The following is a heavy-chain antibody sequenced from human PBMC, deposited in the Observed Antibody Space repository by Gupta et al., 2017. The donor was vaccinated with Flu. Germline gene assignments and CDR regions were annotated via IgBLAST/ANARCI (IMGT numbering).Heavy chain of an antibody. D-gene: IGHD2-21*01. J-gene: IGHJ4*02. CDR2: ISGSGGST. Sequence: MSWVRQAPGKGLEWVSAISGSGGSTYYADSVKGRFTISRDNSKNTLYLQMNSLRAEDTAVYYCAKDWVYCGGDCYLGYFDYWGQGTLVTVSS. CDR3: AKDWVYCGGDCYLGYFDY. V-gene: IGHV3-23*01.